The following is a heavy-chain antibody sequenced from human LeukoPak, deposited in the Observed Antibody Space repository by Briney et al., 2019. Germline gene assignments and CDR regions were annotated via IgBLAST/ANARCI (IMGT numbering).Heavy chain of an antibody. D-gene: IGHD5-18*01. V-gene: IGHV4-4*07. CDR1: GAPINSYW. Sequence: SETLSLICSVSGAPINSYWWTWIRQPAGKGLEFMGRIYTTGRTEYNPSLRSRVTMSVDTSKNQFSLELKSVTAADTGIYFCARAGYTISSYRFDYWGPGALVTVAA. CDR2: IYTTGRT. CDR3: ARAGYTISSYRFDY. J-gene: IGHJ4*02.